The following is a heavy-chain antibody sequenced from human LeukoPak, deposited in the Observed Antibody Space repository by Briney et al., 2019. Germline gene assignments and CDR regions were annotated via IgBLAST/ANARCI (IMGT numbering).Heavy chain of an antibody. V-gene: IGHV4-4*07. D-gene: IGHD2-8*02. CDR1: GVSISNYF. Sequence: SETLSLTCNVFGVSISNYFWSWLRQPAGKGLEWIGRFYASGTTYYNPSLRSRVTLSMDTSKNHFSLKLTSVTAADTAVYYCARTHCAGGSCDTFDPWGQGTLATVSS. J-gene: IGHJ5*02. CDR3: ARTHCAGGSCDTFDP. CDR2: FYASGTT.